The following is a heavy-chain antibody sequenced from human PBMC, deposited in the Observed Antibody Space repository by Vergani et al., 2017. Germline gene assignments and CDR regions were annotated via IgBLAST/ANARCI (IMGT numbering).Heavy chain of an antibody. Sequence: QVQLVQSGAEVKKPGSSVKVSCKASGATFRSNTISWVRQVPGQGLEWMGRIIPVLGKTKYAQDFQGRLTITADTSISTAYMELTSVRSQDTAVYYCARERPGYGCDPVDYYSGMDGCGQGTTVTVSS. D-gene: IGHD2-15*01. J-gene: IGHJ6*02. V-gene: IGHV1-69*08. CDR1: GATFRSNT. CDR2: IIPVLGKT. CDR3: ARERPGYGCDPVDYYSGMDG.